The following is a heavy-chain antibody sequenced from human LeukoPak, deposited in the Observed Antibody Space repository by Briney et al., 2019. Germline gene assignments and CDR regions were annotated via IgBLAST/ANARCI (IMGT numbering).Heavy chain of an antibody. J-gene: IGHJ4*02. Sequence: GGSLRLSCAASGFTFSSYAMHWVRQAPGKGLEWVSYISSSSNIISYADSVKGRFTISRDNAKNSLYLQMNSLRAEDTAVYYCARDDDILTGYYQLDYWGQGTLVTVSS. CDR2: ISSSSNII. D-gene: IGHD3-9*01. V-gene: IGHV3-48*01. CDR1: GFTFSSYA. CDR3: ARDDDILTGYYQLDY.